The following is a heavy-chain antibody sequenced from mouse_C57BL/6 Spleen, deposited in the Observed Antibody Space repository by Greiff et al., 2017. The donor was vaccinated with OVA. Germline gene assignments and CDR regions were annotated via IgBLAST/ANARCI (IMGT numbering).Heavy chain of an antibody. CDR2: IYPSDSET. J-gene: IGHJ4*01. V-gene: IGHV1-61*01. CDR3: ARDIAMDY. Sequence: QVQLQQPGVELVRPGSSVKLSCKASGYTLTSYWMDWVKQRPGQGLEWIGNIYPSDSETHYNQKFKDKATLTVDKSSSTAYMQLSSLTSEDSAVYYCARDIAMDYGGQGTSVTVSS. CDR1: GYTLTSYW.